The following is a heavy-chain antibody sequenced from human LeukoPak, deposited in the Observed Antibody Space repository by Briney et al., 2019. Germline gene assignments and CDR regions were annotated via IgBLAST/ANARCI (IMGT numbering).Heavy chain of an antibody. D-gene: IGHD4-11*01. J-gene: IGHJ6*03. Sequence: GGSLRLSCAASGFTVSSNYMSWVRQAPGKGLEWVSVIYSGGSTYYADSVKGRFTISRDNSKNTLYLRMNSLRTEDTAVYYCAKDEVTRGYYYVDVWGKGTTVTVSS. CDR3: AKDEVTRGYYYVDV. CDR2: IYSGGST. V-gene: IGHV3-53*05. CDR1: GFTVSSNY.